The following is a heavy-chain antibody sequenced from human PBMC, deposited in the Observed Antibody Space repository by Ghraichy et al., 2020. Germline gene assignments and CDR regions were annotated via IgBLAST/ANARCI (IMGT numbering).Heavy chain of an antibody. V-gene: IGHV4-59*01. Sequence: SETLSLTCTVSGGSISSYYWSWIRQPPGKGLEWIGYIYYSGSTNYNPSLKSRVTISVDTSKNQFSLKLSSVTAADTAVYYCARDLVVVAANNYYYYGMDVWGQGTTVTVSS. J-gene: IGHJ6*02. CDR1: GGSISSYY. D-gene: IGHD2-15*01. CDR3: ARDLVVVAANNYYYYGMDV. CDR2: IYYSGST.